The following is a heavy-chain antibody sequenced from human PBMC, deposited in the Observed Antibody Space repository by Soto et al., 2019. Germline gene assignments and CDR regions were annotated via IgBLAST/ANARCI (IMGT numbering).Heavy chain of an antibody. CDR1: GFTFSSYA. CDR3: AIPLYRDDYNWGYFDL. Sequence: QVQLVESGGGVVQPGRSLRLSCAASGFTFSSYAMHWVRQAPGKGLEWVAVISYDGSNKYYADSVKGRFTISRDRSKNTLYLQMNSLRPEDTAVYYCAIPLYRDDYNWGYFDLWDRGTLVTVSS. J-gene: IGHJ2*01. V-gene: IGHV3-30-3*01. D-gene: IGHD4-4*01. CDR2: ISYDGSNK.